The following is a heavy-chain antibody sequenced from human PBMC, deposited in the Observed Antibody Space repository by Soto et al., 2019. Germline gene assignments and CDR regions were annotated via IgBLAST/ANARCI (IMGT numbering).Heavy chain of an antibody. D-gene: IGHD2-15*01. Sequence: EVQLVESGGGLVKPGGSLRLSCEVSGFTFSTYDMNWVRQAPGKGLEWVSSISSGGTSIYYADSLKGRITVSRDNTKNSLYLQMNSLRADDSAVYSCARRGRYCSAWLLYFNFYCMDVWGRGTTVTVSS. V-gene: IGHV3-21*01. J-gene: IGHJ6*02. CDR2: ISSGGTSI. CDR3: ARRGRYCSAWLLYFNFYCMDV. CDR1: GFTFSTYD.